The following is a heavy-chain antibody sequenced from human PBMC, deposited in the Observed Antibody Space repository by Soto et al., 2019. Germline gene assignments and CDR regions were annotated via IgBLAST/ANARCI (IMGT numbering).Heavy chain of an antibody. CDR2: IYYSGST. V-gene: IGHV4-31*03. CDR1: GGSISSGGYY. Sequence: QVQLQESGPGLVKPSQALSLTCTVSGGSISSGGYYWSWIRQHPGKGLEWIGYIYYSGSTYYNPSLKSRVTISVDTSKNQFSLKLNSVTAADTAVYYCARSSTSANYFDYWGQGTLVTVSS. CDR3: ARSSTSANYFDY. D-gene: IGHD2-2*01. J-gene: IGHJ4*02.